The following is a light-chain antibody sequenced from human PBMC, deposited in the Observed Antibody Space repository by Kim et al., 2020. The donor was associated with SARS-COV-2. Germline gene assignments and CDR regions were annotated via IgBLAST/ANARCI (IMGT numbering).Light chain of an antibody. CDR1: RSINNY. V-gene: IGKV1-39*01. CDR3: QQSYTTPYT. CDR2: TAS. Sequence: SATVRDRVTITCRASRSINNYLNWYPQKLGKAPKLLIYTASSLQSGVPSRFSGSGSGTDFTLTISRLQPEDLATYYCQQSYTTPYTFGQGTKLEI. J-gene: IGKJ2*01.